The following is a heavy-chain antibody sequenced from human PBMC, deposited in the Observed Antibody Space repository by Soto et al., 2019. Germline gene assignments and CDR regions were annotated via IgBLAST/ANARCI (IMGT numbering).Heavy chain of an antibody. CDR2: IRSKTDGGTT. CDR1: GFTFGDYA. Sequence: PGGSLRLSCTASGFTFGDYAMSWFRQAPGKGLEWVGFIRSKTDGGTTDYAAPVKGRFTISRDDSKNTLYLQMNSLKTEDTAVYYCTTDLSFLDIVATIGGNGFDYCGQGTLVTVSS. D-gene: IGHD5-12*01. V-gene: IGHV3-49*03. J-gene: IGHJ4*02. CDR3: TTDLSFLDIVATIGGNGFDY.